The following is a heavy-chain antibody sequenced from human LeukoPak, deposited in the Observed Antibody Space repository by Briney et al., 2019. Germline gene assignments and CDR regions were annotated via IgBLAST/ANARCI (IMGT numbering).Heavy chain of an antibody. CDR2: ISSSSSYI. CDR1: GFTSSSYS. Sequence: GGSLRLSCAASGFTSSSYSMNWVRQAPGKGLEWVSSISSSSSYIYYADSVKGRFTISRDNAKNSLYLQMNSLRAEDTAAYYCARATSAAINPADPFDYWGQGTLVTVSS. J-gene: IGHJ4*02. CDR3: ARATSAAINPADPFDY. V-gene: IGHV3-21*01. D-gene: IGHD2-2*02.